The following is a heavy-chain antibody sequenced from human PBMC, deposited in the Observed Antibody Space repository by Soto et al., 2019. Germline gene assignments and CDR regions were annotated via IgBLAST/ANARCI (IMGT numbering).Heavy chain of an antibody. J-gene: IGHJ6*02. D-gene: IGHD2-2*01. CDR1: GGTFSNYT. CDR3: ARSSPYIVVRKPTGNQDYYGMDV. Sequence: QVQLVQSGAEVKKPGSSVKVFCKASGGTFSNYTISWVRQAPGQGLEWMGGIIPVFGTTDYEAKFQGRVTITADGSTSTAYMKLSSLRSADTAVYYCARSSPYIVVRKPTGNQDYYGMDVWGQGTTVTVSS. V-gene: IGHV1-69*01. CDR2: IIPVFGTT.